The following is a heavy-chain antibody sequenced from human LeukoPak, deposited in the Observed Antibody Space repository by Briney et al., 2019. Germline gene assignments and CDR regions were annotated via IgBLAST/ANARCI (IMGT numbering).Heavy chain of an antibody. CDR3: ARLGGSYYEADY. Sequence: TGGSLRLSCAASGFTFSSSYMGWVRQAPGKGLEWVSVIYSGGSTYYADSMKGRFTLSRDNSKNTLYLQMNSLRAEDTAVYYCARLGGSYYEADYWGQGTLVTVSS. J-gene: IGHJ4*02. D-gene: IGHD1-26*01. CDR1: GFTFSSSY. CDR2: IYSGGST. V-gene: IGHV3-53*01.